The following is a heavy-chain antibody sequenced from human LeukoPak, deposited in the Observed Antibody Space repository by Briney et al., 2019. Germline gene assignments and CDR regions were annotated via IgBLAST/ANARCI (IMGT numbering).Heavy chain of an antibody. Sequence: SETLSLTCTVSGVSISSSNSYWGWIRHPPGKGLEWIGSIYYSGNTYYNASLKSQVPISIDTSKNQFSLRLTSVTAADTAVYYCARQTGSGLFILPGGQGTLVTVSS. CDR3: ARQTGSGLFILP. CDR2: IYYSGNT. V-gene: IGHV4-39*01. D-gene: IGHD3/OR15-3a*01. J-gene: IGHJ4*02. CDR1: GVSISSSNSY.